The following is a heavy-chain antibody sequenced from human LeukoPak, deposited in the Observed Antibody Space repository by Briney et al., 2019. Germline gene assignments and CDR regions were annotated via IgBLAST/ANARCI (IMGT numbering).Heavy chain of an antibody. J-gene: IGHJ3*02. CDR3: ARISSGSGWNI. D-gene: IGHD3-10*01. CDR2: INHSGST. CDR1: GDSISSSNW. V-gene: IGHV4-4*02. Sequence: SGTLSLTCAVSGDSISSSNWWSWVRQPPGKGLEWIGEINHSGSTNYNPSLKSRVTISLDKSKNQFSLKLSSVTAADTAVYYCARISSGSGWNIWGQGTMVTVSS.